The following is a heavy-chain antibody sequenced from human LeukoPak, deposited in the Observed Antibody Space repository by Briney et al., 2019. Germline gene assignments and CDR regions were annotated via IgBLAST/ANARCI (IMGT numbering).Heavy chain of an antibody. CDR2: VYPSGTT. Sequence: PSETLSLTCTVSGASISGDYWSWVRQAAGKGLEWIGRVYPSGTTHYNPSLKSRVTMSVDAPKMEFSLKLASVTAADTAVYYCARTSITGATFFDSWGQGILVTVSS. CDR3: ARTSITGATFFDS. J-gene: IGHJ4*02. CDR1: GASISGDY. V-gene: IGHV4-4*07. D-gene: IGHD1-26*01.